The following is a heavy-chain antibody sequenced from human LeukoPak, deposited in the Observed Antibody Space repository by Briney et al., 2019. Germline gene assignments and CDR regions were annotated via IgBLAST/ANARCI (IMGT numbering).Heavy chain of an antibody. J-gene: IGHJ1*01. D-gene: IGHD2-2*02. CDR2: ISYDGSNK. CDR1: GFTFSSYA. V-gene: IGHV3-30-3*01. Sequence: PGGSLRLSCAASGFTFSSYAMHWVRQAPGKGLEWVAVISYDGSNKYYADSVKGRFTISRDNSKNTLYLQMNSLRAEDTAVYYCARDSSTVVVPAAITEYFQHWGQGTLVTVSS. CDR3: ARDSSTVVVPAAITEYFQH.